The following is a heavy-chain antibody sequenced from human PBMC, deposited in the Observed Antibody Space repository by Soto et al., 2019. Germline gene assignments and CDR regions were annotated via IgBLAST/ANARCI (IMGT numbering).Heavy chain of an antibody. Sequence: QVQLVQSGAEEKKPGASVKVSCKASGYTFTSYAMHWVRQAPGQRLEWMGWINAGNGNTKYSQKFQGRVTITRDTAASTGDMELSSLRSEDTAVYYCARARGWYVSDYWGQGTLVTVSS. D-gene: IGHD6-19*01. CDR2: INAGNGNT. V-gene: IGHV1-3*05. J-gene: IGHJ4*02. CDR3: ARARGWYVSDY. CDR1: GYTFTSYA.